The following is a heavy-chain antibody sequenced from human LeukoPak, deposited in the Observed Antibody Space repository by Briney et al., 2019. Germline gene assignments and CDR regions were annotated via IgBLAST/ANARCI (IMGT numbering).Heavy chain of an antibody. V-gene: IGHV1-18*01. J-gene: IGHJ4*02. CDR2: ISAYKGNT. CDR3: ARDRDWNLDY. CDR1: GYTFTTYG. Sequence: ALVKVSCKASGYTFTTYGISWVRQAPGQGLEWMGWISAYKGNTNYALKFQGRVTMTTDTSTSTAYMELRSLTSDDTAVYYCARDRDWNLDYWGQGTLVTVSS. D-gene: IGHD1-1*01.